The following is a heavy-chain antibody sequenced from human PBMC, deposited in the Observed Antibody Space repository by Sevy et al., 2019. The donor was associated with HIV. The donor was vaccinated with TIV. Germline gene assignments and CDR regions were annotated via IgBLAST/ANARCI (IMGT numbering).Heavy chain of an antibody. CDR1: GYTFTGYY. V-gene: IGHV1-2*02. Sequence: ASVKVSCKASGYTFTGYYMHWVRQAPGQGLEWMGWINPNSGGTNYAQKFQGRVTMTRDTSISTAYMELGRLRSDDTAVYYCARARIAARFFDYWGQGTLVTVSS. CDR3: ARARIAARFFDY. CDR2: INPNSGGT. J-gene: IGHJ4*02. D-gene: IGHD6-6*01.